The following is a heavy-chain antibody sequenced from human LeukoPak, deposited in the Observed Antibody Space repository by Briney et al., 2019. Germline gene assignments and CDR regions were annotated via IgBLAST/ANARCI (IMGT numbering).Heavy chain of an antibody. CDR1: GFIFSNAW. CDR3: TTTYIVASTRKFGDY. CDR2: IKSKTEGGTT. D-gene: IGHD5-12*01. Sequence: GGSLRLSCAASGFIFSNAWMNWVRQAPGKGLEWVGRIKSKTEGGTTDYAAPVKGRFTISRDDSQNTVDLQISSLTAEDTAMYFCTTTYIVASTRKFGDYWGQGTLVGVSS. V-gene: IGHV3-15*01. J-gene: IGHJ4*02.